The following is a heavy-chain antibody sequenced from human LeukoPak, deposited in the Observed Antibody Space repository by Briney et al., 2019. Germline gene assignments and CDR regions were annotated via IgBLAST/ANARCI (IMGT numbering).Heavy chain of an antibody. D-gene: IGHD1-26*01. CDR2: IYYSGST. V-gene: IGHV4-39*01. CDR1: GGSISSSSYY. J-gene: IGHJ6*03. Sequence: SETLSLTCTVSGGSISSSSYYWGWIRQPPGKGLEWIGSIYYSGSTYYNPSLKSRVIISVDTSKNQFSLKLSSVTAADTAVYYCARHNHVWAYYYYYYMDVWGTGTTVTISS. CDR3: ARHNHVWAYYYYYYMDV.